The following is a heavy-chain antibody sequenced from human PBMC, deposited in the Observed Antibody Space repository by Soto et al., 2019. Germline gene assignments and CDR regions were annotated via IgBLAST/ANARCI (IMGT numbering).Heavy chain of an antibody. CDR3: ARGWLPAFDI. J-gene: IGHJ3*02. CDR2: INHSGST. D-gene: IGHD3-22*01. V-gene: IGHV4-34*01. Sequence: QVQLQQWGAGLLKPSETLSLTCAVYGGSFSGYYWSWIRQPPGKGLEWIGEINHSGSTNYNPSLKSRVTISVDTSKNQFPLKLSSVTAADTAVYYCARGWLPAFDIWGQGTMVTVSS. CDR1: GGSFSGYY.